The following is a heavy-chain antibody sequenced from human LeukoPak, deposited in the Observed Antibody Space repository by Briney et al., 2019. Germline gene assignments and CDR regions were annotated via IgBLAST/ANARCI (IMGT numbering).Heavy chain of an antibody. Sequence: SVKVSCKASGFTFTSSAVQWVRQARGQRLEWIEWIVVGSGNTNYAQRFQERVTITRDMSTSTAYMELSSLRSEDTAVYYCAADLGTMVRGVTPENFDYWGQGTLVTVSS. V-gene: IGHV1-58*01. CDR2: IVVGSGNT. CDR1: GFTFTSSA. J-gene: IGHJ4*02. D-gene: IGHD3-10*01. CDR3: AADLGTMVRGVTPENFDY.